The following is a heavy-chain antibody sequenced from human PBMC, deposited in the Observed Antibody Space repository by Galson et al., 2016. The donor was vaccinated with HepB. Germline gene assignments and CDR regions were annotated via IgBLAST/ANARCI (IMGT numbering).Heavy chain of an antibody. V-gene: IGHV1-18*04. CDR2: VSGYNGNT. D-gene: IGHD1-26*01. CDR1: GYTFSTSV. J-gene: IGHJ4*02. Sequence: SVKVSCKASGYTFSTSVMNWVRQAPGQGLEWMGWVSGYNGNTDYGQKFQGRVTMTIDTSTSTAYMELRGLRSDDTAVYYCATEGRAVGTTSFFDSWGQGTPVTVSS. CDR3: ATEGRAVGTTSFFDS.